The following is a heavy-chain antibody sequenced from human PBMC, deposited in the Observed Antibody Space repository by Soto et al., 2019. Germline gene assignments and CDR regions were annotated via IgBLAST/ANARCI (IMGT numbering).Heavy chain of an antibody. D-gene: IGHD6-13*01. V-gene: IGHV3-64*01. CDR3: ARRAGPDFYYMAV. J-gene: IGHJ6*03. CDR1: GFTLSGYA. CDR2: ISSNGVGT. Sequence: EVQLAESGGGLAQPGGSLRRSCAASGFTLSGYAMDWVRQAPGKGLEYVSGISSNGVGTYYANSVQGRFTISRDNSKNTGYLQMGSLSPEDMAVYYCARRAGPDFYYMAVWGKGTAVTFSS.